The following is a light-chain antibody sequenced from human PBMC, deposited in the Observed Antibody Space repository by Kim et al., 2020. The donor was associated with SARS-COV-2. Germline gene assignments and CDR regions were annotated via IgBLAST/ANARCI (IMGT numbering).Light chain of an antibody. CDR1: NSNIGNHD. CDR2: RNN. V-gene: IGLV1-47*01. CDR3: AAWDDTLSGPV. J-gene: IGLJ3*02. Sequence: GQRVIISCSGSNSNIGNHDVYWYQQLPGTAPKVLIYRNNQRPSGVPDRFSGSKSGTSASLAISGLGSDDEADYCCAAWDDTLSGPVFGGGTQLTVL.